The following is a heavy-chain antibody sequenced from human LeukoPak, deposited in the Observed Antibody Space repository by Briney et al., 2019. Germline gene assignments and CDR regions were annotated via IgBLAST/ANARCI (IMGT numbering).Heavy chain of an antibody. CDR3: AKGYSYYYYYMDV. CDR1: GFTFSSYE. Sequence: EAGGSLRLSCAASGFTFSSYEMNWARQAPGKGLEWVSYISSSASTIYYADSVKGRFTISRDNSKNTLYLQMSSLRAEDTAVYYCAKGYSYYYYYMDVWGKGTTVTVSS. CDR2: ISSSASTI. D-gene: IGHD2-15*01. J-gene: IGHJ6*03. V-gene: IGHV3-48*03.